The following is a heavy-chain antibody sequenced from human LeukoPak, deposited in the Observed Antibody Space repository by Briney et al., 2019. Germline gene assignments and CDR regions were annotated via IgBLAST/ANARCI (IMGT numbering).Heavy chain of an antibody. Sequence: PSEALSLTCTVSGGSISSGSYYWRWIRQPAGKGLEWIGRIYTSGSTNYNPSLKSRLTISVDTSKNPFSLKLSSVTAADTAVYYCARMRARCSSTSCYRFDPWGQGTLVTVSS. CDR3: ARMRARCSSTSCYRFDP. CDR2: IYTSGST. J-gene: IGHJ5*02. CDR1: GGSISSGSYY. D-gene: IGHD2-2*02. V-gene: IGHV4-61*02.